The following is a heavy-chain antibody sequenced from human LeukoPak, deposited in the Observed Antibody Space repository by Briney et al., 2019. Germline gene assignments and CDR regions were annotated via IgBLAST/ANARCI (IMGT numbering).Heavy chain of an antibody. J-gene: IGHJ5*02. CDR1: GFTFSSLD. Sequence: PGGSLRLSCTASGFTFSSLDMTRVRQAPGKGLEWVSIIISSGANTYYADSVKGRFTISRDNSKNTLYLQMNSLRAEDTATYYCSKQMFRGVNWFDPWGQGTLVTVSS. D-gene: IGHD3-10*01. V-gene: IGHV3-23*01. CDR3: SKQMFRGVNWFDP. CDR2: IISSGANT.